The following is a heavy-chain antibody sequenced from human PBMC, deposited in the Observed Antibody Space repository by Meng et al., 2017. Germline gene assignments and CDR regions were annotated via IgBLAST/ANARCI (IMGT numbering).Heavy chain of an antibody. V-gene: IGHV3-23*01. CDR3: AKELYSSGWSYYFDY. CDR2: ISGSGGST. J-gene: IGHJ4*02. Sequence: GGSLRLSCAASGFTFSSYWMHWVRQAPGKGLEWVSAISGSGGSTYYADSVKGRFTTSRDNSKNTLYLQMNSLRAEDTAVYYCAKELYSSGWSYYFDYWGQGTLVTVSS. CDR1: GFTFSSYW. D-gene: IGHD6-19*01.